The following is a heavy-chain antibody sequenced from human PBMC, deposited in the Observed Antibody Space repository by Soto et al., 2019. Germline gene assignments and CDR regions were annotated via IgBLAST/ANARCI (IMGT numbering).Heavy chain of an antibody. J-gene: IGHJ3*02. CDR2: IYHSGST. Sequence: QLQLQESGSGLVKPSQILSLTCAVSDGSISSGGYSWSWIRQPPGKGLEWIGYIYHSGSTYYNPSLKSRVTISVDRSKNQFSLKLSTVTAADTAVYYCAKGGWCSGGSCYTAFDIWGQGTMVTVS. D-gene: IGHD2-15*01. CDR1: DGSISSGGYS. CDR3: AKGGWCSGGSCYTAFDI. V-gene: IGHV4-30-2*01.